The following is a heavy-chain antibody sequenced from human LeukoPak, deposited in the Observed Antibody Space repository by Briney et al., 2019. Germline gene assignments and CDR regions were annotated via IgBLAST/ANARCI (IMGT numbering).Heavy chain of an antibody. V-gene: IGHV3-33*01. J-gene: IGHJ1*01. Sequence: PGRSLRLSCAASGFTFSSYGMHWVRQAPGKGLEWVAVIWYDGSNKYYADSVKGRFTISRDNSKNTLYLQMNSLRAEDTAVYYCALAAAASAEYVQHWGQGTLVTVSS. CDR1: GFTFSSYG. CDR3: ALAAAASAEYVQH. D-gene: IGHD6-13*01. CDR2: IWYDGSNK.